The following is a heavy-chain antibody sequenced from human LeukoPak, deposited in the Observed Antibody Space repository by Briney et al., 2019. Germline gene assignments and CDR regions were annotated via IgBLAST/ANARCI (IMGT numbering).Heavy chain of an antibody. D-gene: IGHD3-9*01. Sequence: ASVKVSYKASGYTFSSYGISWVRQAPGQGLEWMGWISAYNGNTNYRQKLQGRVTMTTDTSTSTAYMELRSLRSDDTAVYYCARGEEYYDILTGYQLGYWGQGTLVTVSS. CDR3: ARGEEYYDILTGYQLGY. J-gene: IGHJ4*02. CDR1: GYTFSSYG. CDR2: ISAYNGNT. V-gene: IGHV1-18*01.